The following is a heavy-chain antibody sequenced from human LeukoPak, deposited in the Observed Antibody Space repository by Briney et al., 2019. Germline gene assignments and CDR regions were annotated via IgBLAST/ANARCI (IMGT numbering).Heavy chain of an antibody. D-gene: IGHD2-2*01. CDR3: ARALLSCSSTSCSDRGFDY. V-gene: IGHV3-66*01. CDR2: HYSGGST. Sequence: RTGASLRLSCAASGFTVSSNYMSWVRQAPGKGLEWVSLHYSGGSTYYADSVKGRFTISRDNSKNTLYLQMNSLRAEDTDVYYCARALLSCSSTSCSDRGFDYWGQGTLVTVSS. J-gene: IGHJ4*02. CDR1: GFTVSSNY.